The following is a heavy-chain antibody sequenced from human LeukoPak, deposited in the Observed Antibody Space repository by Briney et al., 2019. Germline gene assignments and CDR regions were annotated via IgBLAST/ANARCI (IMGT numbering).Heavy chain of an antibody. D-gene: IGHD5-18*01. Sequence: SVKVSCKASGGTFSSYAISWVRQAPGQGLEWMGGIIPIFGTANYAQKFQGRVTITADESTSTAYMELSSLRAEDTAIYYCAKDRLAYSYAQPFDYWGQGTLVTVSS. V-gene: IGHV1-69*13. CDR2: IIPIFGTA. J-gene: IGHJ4*02. CDR3: AKDRLAYSYAQPFDY. CDR1: GGTFSSYA.